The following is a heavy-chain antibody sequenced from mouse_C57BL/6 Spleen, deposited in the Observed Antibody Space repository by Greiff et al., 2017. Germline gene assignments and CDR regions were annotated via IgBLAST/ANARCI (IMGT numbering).Heavy chain of an antibody. V-gene: IGHV5-16*01. Sequence: EVKLMESEGGLVQPGSSMKLSCTASGFTFSDYYMAWVRQVPEKGLEWVANINYDGSSTYYLDSLKSRFIISRDNAKNILYLQMSSLKSEDTATYYCARGVTGTIMDYWGQGTSVTVSS. CDR3: ARGVTGTIMDY. CDR2: INYDGSST. J-gene: IGHJ4*01. D-gene: IGHD4-1*01. CDR1: GFTFSDYY.